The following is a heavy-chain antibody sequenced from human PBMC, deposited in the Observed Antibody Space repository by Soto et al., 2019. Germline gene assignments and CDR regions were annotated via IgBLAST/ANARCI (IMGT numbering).Heavy chain of an antibody. CDR1: GGTFSSYA. CDR2: IIPIFGTA. J-gene: IGHJ1*01. Sequence: ASVKVSCKASGGTFSSYAISWVRQAPGQGLKWMGGIIPIFGTANYAQKFQGRVTITADESTSTAYMELSSLRSEDTAVYYCARGPYCGGDCPTEYFQHWGQGTLVTVSS. CDR3: ARGPYCGGDCPTEYFQH. D-gene: IGHD2-21*02. V-gene: IGHV1-69*13.